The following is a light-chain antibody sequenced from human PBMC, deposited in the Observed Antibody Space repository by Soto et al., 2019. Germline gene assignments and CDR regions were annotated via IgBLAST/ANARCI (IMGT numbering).Light chain of an antibody. V-gene: IGLV3-1*01. CDR3: QAWDSSTLWV. Sequence: SYELTQPPSVSVSPGQTASITCSGDKLGDKYACWYQQKPGQSPVLAIYQDSKRPSGIPERFSGSNSGNTATLTISGTQAMDEADYYCQAWDSSTLWVFGGGTKLTVL. CDR2: QDS. CDR1: KLGDKY. J-gene: IGLJ3*02.